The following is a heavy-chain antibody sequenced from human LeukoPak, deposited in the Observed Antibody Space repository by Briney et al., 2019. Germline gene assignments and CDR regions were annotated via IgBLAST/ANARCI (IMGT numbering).Heavy chain of an antibody. CDR2: ISDSGSLT. D-gene: IGHD3-22*01. CDR1: GFIFDRYG. Sequence: PGGSLRLSCAASGFIFDRYGMTWVRQAPGEGLKWGSSISDSGSLTYYADSVKGRFTVSRDNSKNTVYVQMNSLRAEDTAIYYCAKQESSGSYPYYFDYWGQGTLVTVSS. V-gene: IGHV3-23*01. CDR3: AKQESSGSYPYYFDY. J-gene: IGHJ4*02.